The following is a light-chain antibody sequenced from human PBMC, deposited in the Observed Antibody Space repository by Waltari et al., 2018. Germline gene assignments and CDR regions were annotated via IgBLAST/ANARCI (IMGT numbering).Light chain of an antibody. V-gene: IGLV2-8*01. CDR2: EVS. CDR3: SSYAGRNTL. J-gene: IGLJ2*01. CDR1: SSDVGVYNY. Sequence: QSALTQPPSASGAPGQSVTLSCTGTSSDVGVYNYVSWYQQPPGEAPKPLIYEVSKRPSGVPDRFSGSKSGNTASLTVSGLQAEDEGDYYCSSYAGRNTLFGGGTKLTVL.